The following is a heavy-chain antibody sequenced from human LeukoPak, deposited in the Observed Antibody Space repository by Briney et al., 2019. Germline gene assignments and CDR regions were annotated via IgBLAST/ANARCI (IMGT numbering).Heavy chain of an antibody. Sequence: SETLSLTCTVSGGSISSGGYYWSWIRQPPGKGLEWIGYIYHSGSTYYNPSLKSRVTISVDRSKNQFSLKLSSVTAADTAVYYCAASTVGAGWLDPWGQGTLVTVSS. D-gene: IGHD1-26*01. V-gene: IGHV4-30-2*01. J-gene: IGHJ5*02. CDR3: AASTVGAGWLDP. CDR1: GGSISSGGYY. CDR2: IYHSGST.